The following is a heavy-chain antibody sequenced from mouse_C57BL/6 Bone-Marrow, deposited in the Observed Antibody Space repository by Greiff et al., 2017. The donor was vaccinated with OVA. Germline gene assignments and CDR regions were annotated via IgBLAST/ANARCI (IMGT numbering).Heavy chain of an antibody. CDR2: IYPGDGDT. V-gene: IGHV1-80*01. CDR1: GYAFSSYW. Sequence: AELVKPGASVKISCKASGYAFSSYWMNWVKQRPGKGLEWIGQIYPGDGDTNYNGKFKGKATLTADKSSSTAYMQLSSLTSEDSAVYFCARQLRPYYFDYWGQGTTLTVSS. D-gene: IGHD3-2*02. J-gene: IGHJ2*01. CDR3: ARQLRPYYFDY.